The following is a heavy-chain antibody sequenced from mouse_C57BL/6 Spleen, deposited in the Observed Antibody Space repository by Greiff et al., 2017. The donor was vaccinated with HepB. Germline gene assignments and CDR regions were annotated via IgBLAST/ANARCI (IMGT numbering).Heavy chain of an antibody. D-gene: IGHD2-3*01. J-gene: IGHJ4*01. V-gene: IGHV1-59*01. Sequence: QVQLQQPGAELVRPGTSVKLSCKASGYTFTSYWMHWVKQRPGQGLEWIGVIDPSDSYTNYNQKFKGKATLTVDTSSSTAYMQLSSLTSEDSAVYYCARFYDGYYLRAMDYWGQGTSVTVSS. CDR1: GYTFTSYW. CDR3: ARFYDGYYLRAMDY. CDR2: IDPSDSYT.